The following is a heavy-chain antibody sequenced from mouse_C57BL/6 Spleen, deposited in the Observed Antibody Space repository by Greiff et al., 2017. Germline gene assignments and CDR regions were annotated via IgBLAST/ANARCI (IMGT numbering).Heavy chain of an antibody. V-gene: IGHV1-26*01. Sequence: EVQLQQSGPELVKPGASVKISCKASGYTFTDYYMNWVKQSHGKSLEWIGDINPNNGGTSYNQKFKGKATLTVDKSSSTAYMELRSLTSEDSAVDYCARWLLRRGDYWGQGTTLTVSS. D-gene: IGHD2-3*01. CDR2: INPNNGGT. CDR3: ARWLLRRGDY. CDR1: GYTFTDYY. J-gene: IGHJ2*01.